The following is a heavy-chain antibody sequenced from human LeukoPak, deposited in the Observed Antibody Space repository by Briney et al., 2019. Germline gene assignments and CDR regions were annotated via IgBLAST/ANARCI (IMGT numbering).Heavy chain of an antibody. J-gene: IGHJ4*02. Sequence: GESLKISCKGSEDSFTNYWIGWVRQMPGKGLEWMGIIYPGDSDTRYSSSFQGQVTISADKSISTAYLQWSSLKASDTAMYYCARLFRYYGSGSQYREIDYWGQGTLVTVSS. D-gene: IGHD3-10*01. CDR1: EDSFTNYW. CDR2: IYPGDSDT. CDR3: ARLFRYYGSGSQYREIDY. V-gene: IGHV5-51*01.